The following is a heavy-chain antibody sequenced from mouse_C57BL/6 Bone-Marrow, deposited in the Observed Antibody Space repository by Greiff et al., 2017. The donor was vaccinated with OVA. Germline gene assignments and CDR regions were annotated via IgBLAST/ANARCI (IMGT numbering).Heavy chain of an antibody. V-gene: IGHV5-4*03. CDR3: ARSFYWYFDV. CDR2: ISDGGSYT. Sequence: EVMLVESGGGLVKPGGSLKLSCAASGFTFSSYAMSWVRQTPDKRLAWVATISDGGSYTYYPDNVKGRFTISRDNAKNNLYLQMSHLKSEDTAMYYCARSFYWYFDVWGTGTTVTVSS. CDR1: GFTFSSYA. J-gene: IGHJ1*03.